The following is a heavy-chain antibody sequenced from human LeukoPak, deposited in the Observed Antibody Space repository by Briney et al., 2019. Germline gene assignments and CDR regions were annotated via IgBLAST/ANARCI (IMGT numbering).Heavy chain of an antibody. V-gene: IGHV4-39*07. CDR3: ARANCGGDCYHYYYYYYMDV. J-gene: IGHJ6*03. CDR2: IYHSGST. D-gene: IGHD2-21*02. CDR1: GGSISSSSYY. Sequence: SETLSLTCTVSGGSISSSSYYWGWIRQPPGKGLEWIGRIYHSGSTYYNPSLKSRVTISVDTSKNQFSLKLSSVTAADTAVYYCARANCGGDCYHYYYYYYMDVWGKGTTVTVSS.